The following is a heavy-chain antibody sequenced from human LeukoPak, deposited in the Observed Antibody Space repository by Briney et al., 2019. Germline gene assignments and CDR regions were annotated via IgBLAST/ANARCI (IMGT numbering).Heavy chain of an antibody. J-gene: IGHJ6*02. CDR3: ARDNWNYGSSMDV. CDR2: IYYSGST. CDR1: GGSISSYY. V-gene: IGHV4-59*01. D-gene: IGHD1-7*01. Sequence: SETLSLTCTVSGGSISSYYWSWIRQPPGKGLEWIGYIYYSGSTNYNPSLKSRVTISVDTSKNQFSLKLSSVTAADTAVYYCARDNWNYGSSMDVWGQGTTVIVSS.